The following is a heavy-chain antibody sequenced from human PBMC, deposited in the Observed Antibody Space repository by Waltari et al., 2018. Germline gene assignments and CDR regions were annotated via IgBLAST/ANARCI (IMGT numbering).Heavy chain of an antibody. V-gene: IGHV3-48*03. CDR2: IATDDSKV. Sequence: QLVESGGNLVQPGGSLRLSCAASGFAFSNYEMNWVRQAPGKRLEWVSYIATDDSKVFYAESVKGRFTISRDDAKNSLYLLMTSLRGEDTAVYYCAREYRGSFDYMDVWGKGTTVTVSS. CDR3: AREYRGSFDYMDV. D-gene: IGHD1-26*01. J-gene: IGHJ6*03. CDR1: GFAFSNYE.